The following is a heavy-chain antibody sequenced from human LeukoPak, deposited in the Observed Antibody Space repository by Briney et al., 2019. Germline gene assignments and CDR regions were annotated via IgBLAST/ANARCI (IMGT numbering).Heavy chain of an antibody. CDR2: IGGGGVTT. V-gene: IGHV3-64*01. CDR3: AREGGGSGLWYYDL. J-gene: IGHJ2*01. Sequence: PAGALRLSCAASGFTFSSYSMHWVRQAPGKGPEFVSVIGGGGVTTFYAHSVKDRFTISRDNSKNTLYLEMGSLRAEDMAVYYCAREGGGSGLWYYDLWGRGTLVTVSS. CDR1: GFTFSSYS. D-gene: IGHD1-26*01.